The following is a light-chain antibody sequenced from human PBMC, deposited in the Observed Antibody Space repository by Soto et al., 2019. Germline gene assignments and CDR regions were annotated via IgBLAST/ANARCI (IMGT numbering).Light chain of an antibody. CDR2: KAS. CDR3: QQYNSYWT. Sequence: DIQMTQSPSTLSASVGDRVTITCRASQSISSWLAWYQQKPGKAPKLLIYKASSLESGVPSRVSGSGSGTEFTLTISSLQPDDFATYYCQQYNSYWTFGQGTKVDSK. CDR1: QSISSW. V-gene: IGKV1-5*03. J-gene: IGKJ1*01.